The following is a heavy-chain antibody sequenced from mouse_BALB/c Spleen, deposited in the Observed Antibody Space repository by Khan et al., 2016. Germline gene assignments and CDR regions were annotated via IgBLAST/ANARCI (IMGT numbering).Heavy chain of an antibody. Sequence: VQLQESGTELPRPGASVKLSCKASGYTFTDYFLHWVKQRTGQGLEWIGEIFPGSGSTYYNETFKGKASLTAATSSSTAYMQLSSLTSEDAAVYFCARSYYGYVAMDYWGHGASVTVSS. CDR2: IFPGSGST. CDR1: GYTFTDYF. D-gene: IGHD1-2*01. J-gene: IGHJ4*01. CDR3: ARSYYGYVAMDY. V-gene: IGHV1-77*01.